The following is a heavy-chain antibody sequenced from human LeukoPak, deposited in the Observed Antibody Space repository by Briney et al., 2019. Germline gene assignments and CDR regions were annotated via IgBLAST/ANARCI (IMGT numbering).Heavy chain of an antibody. CDR1: GVSVSDYY. Sequence: SETMSLTCAVSGVSVSDYYWSWIRQSPEKGLEWIGEVSPGGYTTYNPSLRSRVIISEDTSENQLSLNVTSVTAADTALYYCARIRCGRGQARCYNHWAQGSLVTVSS. D-gene: IGHD2-21*01. CDR2: VSPGGYT. V-gene: IGHV4-34*01. CDR3: ARIRCGRGQARCYNH. J-gene: IGHJ4*02.